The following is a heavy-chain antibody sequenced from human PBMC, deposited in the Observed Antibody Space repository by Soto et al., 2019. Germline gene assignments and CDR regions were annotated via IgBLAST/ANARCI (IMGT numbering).Heavy chain of an antibody. CDR1: GGTFSSYA. CDR3: AGEKGGHAGALGY. CDR2: IIPIFGTA. V-gene: IGHV1-69*01. J-gene: IGHJ4*02. Sequence: QVQLVQSGAEVKKPGSSVKVSCKASGGTFSSYAISWVRQAPVQGLEWMGGIIPIFGTANYAQKVQGRVTITADESTSTAYMELSSLRAEDTAVYCCAGEKGGHAGALGYWGQGTLVTVSS. D-gene: IGHD1-1*01.